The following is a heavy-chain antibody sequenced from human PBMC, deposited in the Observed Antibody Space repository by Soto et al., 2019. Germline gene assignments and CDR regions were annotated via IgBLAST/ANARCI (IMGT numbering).Heavy chain of an antibody. D-gene: IGHD6-13*01. V-gene: IGHV1-69*13. J-gene: IGHJ5*02. CDR3: ARASSSWSWFDP. Sequence: ASVKVSCKASGCTFSSYAISWVRQAPGQGLAWMGGIIPIFGTANYAQKFQGRVTITADESTSTAYMELSSLRSEDTAVYYCARASSSWSWFDPWGQGTLVTVSS. CDR2: IIPIFGTA. CDR1: GCTFSSYA.